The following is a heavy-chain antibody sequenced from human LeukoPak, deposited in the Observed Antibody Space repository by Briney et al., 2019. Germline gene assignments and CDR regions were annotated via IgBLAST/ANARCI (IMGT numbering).Heavy chain of an antibody. J-gene: IGHJ4*02. CDR1: GGSFDGYY. D-gene: IGHD3-3*02. Sequence: SETLSLTCAVFGGSFDGYYWSWIRQSPGKGLEWIGEITYDGRTKYNPSLRSRVTMSVDTSKNQFSLKLSSVTAADTAVYYCARGISVWYFDYWGQGTLVTVSS. V-gene: IGHV4-34*01. CDR3: ARGISVWYFDY. CDR2: ITYDGRT.